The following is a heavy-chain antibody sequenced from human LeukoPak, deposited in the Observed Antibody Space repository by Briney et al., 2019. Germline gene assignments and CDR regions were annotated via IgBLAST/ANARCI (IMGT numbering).Heavy chain of an antibody. CDR1: GFTFSSYA. CDR3: AKERYCSSTSCLRSGWPAFDY. J-gene: IGHJ4*02. V-gene: IGHV3-30-3*01. D-gene: IGHD2-2*01. Sequence: GGSLRLSCAASGFTFSSYAMHWVRQAPGKGLEWVAVISYDGSNKYYADSVKGRFTISRDNSKNTLYLQMNSLRAEDTAVYYCAKERYCSSTSCLRSGWPAFDYWGQGTLVTVSS. CDR2: ISYDGSNK.